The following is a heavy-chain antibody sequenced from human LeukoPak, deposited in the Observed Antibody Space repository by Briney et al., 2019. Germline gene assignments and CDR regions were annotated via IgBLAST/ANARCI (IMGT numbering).Heavy chain of an antibody. CDR2: IIPILGIA. J-gene: IGHJ4*02. Sequence: SVKVSCKASGGTFSSYTISWVRQAPGQGLEWMGRIIPILGIANYAQKFQGRVTITADKSTSTAYMELSSLRSEDTAVYYCARVRRDGYDVLDYWGQGTLVTVSS. CDR1: GGTFSSYT. CDR3: ARVRRDGYDVLDY. D-gene: IGHD5-24*01. V-gene: IGHV1-69*02.